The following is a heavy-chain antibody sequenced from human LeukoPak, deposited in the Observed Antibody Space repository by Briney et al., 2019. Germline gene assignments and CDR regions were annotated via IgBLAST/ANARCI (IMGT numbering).Heavy chain of an antibody. CDR2: ISSNGGST. Sequence: PGGSLRLSCSASGFTFSWYAMHWVRQAPGKGLEYVSTISSNGGSTYYADSVKGRFTISRDNSKNTLYLQMSSLRAEDTAVYYCARDRVLRYFDWSTPCYWGQGTLVTVSS. CDR3: ARDRVLRYFDWSTPCY. J-gene: IGHJ4*02. D-gene: IGHD3-9*01. V-gene: IGHV3-64D*09. CDR1: GFTFSWYA.